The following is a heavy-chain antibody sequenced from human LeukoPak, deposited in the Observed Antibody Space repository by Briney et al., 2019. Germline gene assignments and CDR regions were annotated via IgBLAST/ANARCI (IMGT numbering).Heavy chain of an antibody. D-gene: IGHD5-18*01. V-gene: IGHV3-30*18. CDR1: GFTFSSYG. CDR3: AKNVDTAMAWDY. J-gene: IGHJ4*02. CDR2: ISYDGSNK. Sequence: PGGSLRLSCAASGFTFSSYGMHWVRQAPGKGLEWVAVISYDGSNKYYADSVKGRFTISRDNSKNTLYLQMNSLRAEDTAVYYCAKNVDTAMAWDYWGQGTLVTVSS.